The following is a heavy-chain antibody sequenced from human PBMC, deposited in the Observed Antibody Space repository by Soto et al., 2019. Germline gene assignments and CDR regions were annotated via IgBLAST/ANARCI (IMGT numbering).Heavy chain of an antibody. CDR2: IYYSGST. CDR1: GGSISSYY. J-gene: IGHJ4*02. V-gene: IGHV4-59*01. CDR3: AGRASRYYYDSSGYFDY. D-gene: IGHD3-22*01. Sequence: QVQLQESGPGLVKPSETLSLTCTVSGGSISSYYWSWIRQPPGKGLEWIGYIYYSGSTNYNPSLKSRVTISVDTSKTRSSLKLSSVTAADTAVYYCAGRASRYYYDSSGYFDYWGQGTLVTVSS.